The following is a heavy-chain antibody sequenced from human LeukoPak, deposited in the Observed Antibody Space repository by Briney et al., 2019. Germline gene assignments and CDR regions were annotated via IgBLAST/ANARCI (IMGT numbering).Heavy chain of an antibody. CDR1: GGSISSSSYY. CDR3: ASGFGDYGDYEARLGLFDY. J-gene: IGHJ4*02. D-gene: IGHD4-17*01. CDR2: IYYGGST. V-gene: IGHV4-39*07. Sequence: PSETLSLTCTVSGGSISSSSYYWGWIRQPPGKGLEWIGSIYYGGSTYYNPSLKSRVTISVDTSKNQFSLKLSSVTAADTAVYYCASGFGDYGDYEARLGLFDYWGQGTLVTVSS.